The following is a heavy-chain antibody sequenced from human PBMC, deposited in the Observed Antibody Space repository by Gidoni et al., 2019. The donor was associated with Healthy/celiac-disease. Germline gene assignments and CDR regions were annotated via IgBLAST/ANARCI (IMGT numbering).Heavy chain of an antibody. CDR3: ARDNSVNYYYYGMDV. J-gene: IGHJ6*02. D-gene: IGHD6-13*01. Sequence: EVQLVESGGGWVKPGGSLRLSCAASGFTFSSYWMSWFRQAPGKGLEWVANIKQDGSEKYYVASVKGRFTISRDNAKNSLYLQMNSLRAEDTAVYYCARDNSVNYYYYGMDVWGQGTTVTVSS. V-gene: IGHV3-7*01. CDR2: IKQDGSEK. CDR1: GFTFSSYW.